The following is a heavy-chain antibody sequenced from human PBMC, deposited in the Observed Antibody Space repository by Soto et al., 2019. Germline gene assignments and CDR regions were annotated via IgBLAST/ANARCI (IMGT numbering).Heavy chain of an antibody. J-gene: IGHJ4*02. Sequence: QVQLVQSGAEVKKPGASVKVSCKASGYTFTSYGISWVRQAPGQGLEWMGWISAYNGNTNYAQKLQGRVTMNTDTSTSTAYMERGSLRSDDTAVYYCARDTTLPDFGEYGIDYWGQGTLVTVSS. CDR2: ISAYNGNT. V-gene: IGHV1-18*01. CDR1: GYTFTSYG. CDR3: ARDTTLPDFGEYGIDY. D-gene: IGHD4-17*01.